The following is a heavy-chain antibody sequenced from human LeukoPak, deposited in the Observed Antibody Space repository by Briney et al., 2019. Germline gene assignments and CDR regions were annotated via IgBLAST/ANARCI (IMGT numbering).Heavy chain of an antibody. Sequence: GGSLRLSCAASGFTFSSYWMSWVRQTPGRGLEWVANIEQDGSEKNYVDSVKGRFTISRDNAQNSLYLQMNSLRAEDTAVYYCARSEAGGSYWGQGTLVTVSS. V-gene: IGHV3-7*01. J-gene: IGHJ4*02. CDR3: ARSEAGGSY. CDR1: GFTFSSYW. CDR2: IEQDGSEK. D-gene: IGHD3-16*01.